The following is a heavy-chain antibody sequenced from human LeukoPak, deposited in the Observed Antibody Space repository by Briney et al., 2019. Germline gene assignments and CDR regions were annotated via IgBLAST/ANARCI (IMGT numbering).Heavy chain of an antibody. V-gene: IGHV1-2*02. Sequence: ASVKVSCMASGYTFTGYYVHWVRQAPGQGLEWMGWMNPKSGGTNYAQKFEARVTMNRNTSISTAYMELSRLRFDDTAVYYCARSPDILTGEKFDYWGQGTLVTVSS. J-gene: IGHJ4*02. CDR1: GYTFTGYY. D-gene: IGHD3-9*01. CDR2: MNPKSGGT. CDR3: ARSPDILTGEKFDY.